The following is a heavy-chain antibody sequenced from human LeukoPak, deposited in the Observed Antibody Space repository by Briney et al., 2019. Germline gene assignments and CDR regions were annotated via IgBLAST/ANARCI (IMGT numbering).Heavy chain of an antibody. CDR2: INHSGST. CDR1: GGSFSGYY. J-gene: IGHJ6*02. V-gene: IGHV4-34*01. Sequence: PSETLSLTCAVYGGSFSGYYWSWIRQPPGKGLEWIGEINHSGSTNCNPSLKSRVTISVDTSKNQFSLKLSSVTAADTAVYYCARGRVYYYGMDVWGQGTTVTVSS. CDR3: ARGRVYYYGMDV.